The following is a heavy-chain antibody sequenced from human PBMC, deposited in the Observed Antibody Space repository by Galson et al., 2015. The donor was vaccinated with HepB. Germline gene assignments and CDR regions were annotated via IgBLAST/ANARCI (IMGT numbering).Heavy chain of an antibody. D-gene: IGHD6-6*01. CDR3: ARGQGYSSSSDY. Sequence: SVKVSCKASGGPFTSYAISWVRQAPGQGLEWMGGIVPMLGAPRYAQKFQGRVTITADESTSTGYLEVSNLRSEDTAVYYCARGQGYSSSSDYWGQGTLVTVSS. V-gene: IGHV1-69*13. J-gene: IGHJ4*02. CDR2: IVPMLGAP. CDR1: GGPFTSYA.